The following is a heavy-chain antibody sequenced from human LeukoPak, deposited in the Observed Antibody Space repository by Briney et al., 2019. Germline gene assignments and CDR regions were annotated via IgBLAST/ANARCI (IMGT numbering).Heavy chain of an antibody. CDR1: GFTFSSYS. CDR2: ISSSNSYI. D-gene: IGHD1-14*01. Sequence: AGYLRLYCAASGFTFSSYSMNCVRQAPRNGLEWVSSISSSNSYIYYADSVKGRFTISRDNAKNSLYLQMKSLRAEDTAVYYCARITPSAIGYWGQGNLVTVSS. V-gene: IGHV3-21*01. J-gene: IGHJ4*02. CDR3: ARITPSAIGY.